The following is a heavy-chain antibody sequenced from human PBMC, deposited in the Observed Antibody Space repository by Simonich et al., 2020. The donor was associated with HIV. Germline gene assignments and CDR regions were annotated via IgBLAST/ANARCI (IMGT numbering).Heavy chain of an antibody. V-gene: IGHV2-5*01. D-gene: IGHD3-22*01. J-gene: IGHJ1*01. Sequence: ITLRESGPPLVKPTQTLTLTCTFSGFSLSTSGVGVGWIRQPPGKALEWLALIHWNDYKSYSPSLKSRLTITKDTSKNPVVLTMTNMDPVDTATYYCAHLYDSSGYYYVFFQHWGQGTLVTVSS. CDR2: IHWNDYK. CDR3: AHLYDSSGYYYVFFQH. CDR1: GFSLSTSGVG.